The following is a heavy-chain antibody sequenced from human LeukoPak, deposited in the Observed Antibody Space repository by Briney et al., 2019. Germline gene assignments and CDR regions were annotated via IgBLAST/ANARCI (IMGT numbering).Heavy chain of an antibody. CDR3: ARQQAHYYYYMGV. CDR2: IYYGGDT. V-gene: IGHV4-39*01. J-gene: IGHJ6*03. CDR1: GGSTSCSSYY. Sequence: LATLSLTCTVCGGSTSCSSYYGGWIRQPPGKGLGRIGSIYYGGDTYYNPPLKWRRVTISIDTSKNQVSLKLSTVTSADTAVYYCARQQAHYYYYMGVWGKGYTVTVSS.